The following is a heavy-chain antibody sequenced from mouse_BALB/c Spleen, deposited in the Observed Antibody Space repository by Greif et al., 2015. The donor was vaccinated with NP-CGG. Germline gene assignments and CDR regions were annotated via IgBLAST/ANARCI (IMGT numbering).Heavy chain of an antibody. J-gene: IGHJ4*01. Sequence: VQLQQSGAELVKPGASVKLSCKTSGYTFTSYWIQWVKQRPGQGLGWIGEIFPGTGTTYYNEKFKGKATLTIDTSSSTAYMQLSSLTSEDSAVYFCARGGGYNYYAMDYWGQGTSVTVSS. CDR2: IFPGTGTT. CDR3: ARGGGYNYYAMDY. CDR1: GYTFTSYW. D-gene: IGHD2-2*01. V-gene: IGHV1S132*01.